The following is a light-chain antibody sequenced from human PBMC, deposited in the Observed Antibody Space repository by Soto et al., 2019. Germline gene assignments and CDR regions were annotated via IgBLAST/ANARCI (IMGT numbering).Light chain of an antibody. CDR1: PSVSNN. J-gene: IGKJ5*01. Sequence: VMSLSAAALSVTPEETATLSCRASPSVSNNVAWYQQKPGQAPRLLIFGASTRATGIPARFSGSGSVTEFTLTISSLQSEDFAVYYCQQYNNWPPITFGQRTRLEI. CDR3: QQYNNWPPIT. V-gene: IGKV3-15*01. CDR2: GAS.